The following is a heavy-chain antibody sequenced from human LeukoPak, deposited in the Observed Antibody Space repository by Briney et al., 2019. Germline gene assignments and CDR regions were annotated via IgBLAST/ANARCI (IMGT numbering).Heavy chain of an antibody. CDR1: GASTDSSSYY. CDR3: ARRIMGSSSMDS. V-gene: IGHV4-39*07. Sequence: PSETLSLTCSVSGASTDSSSYYWAWIRQPPGKGLEWIGNVYYSGTTSYNPSLQSRVTISVDTSKHQLSLKLRSVTAADTAVYFCARRIMGSSSMDSWGQGTLVTVSS. D-gene: IGHD6-6*01. CDR2: VYYSGTT. J-gene: IGHJ4*02.